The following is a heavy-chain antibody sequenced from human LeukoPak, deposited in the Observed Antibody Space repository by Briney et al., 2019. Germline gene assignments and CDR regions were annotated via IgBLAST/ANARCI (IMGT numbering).Heavy chain of an antibody. CDR3: ARVGYGDQGDY. CDR1: GGSISSYY. Sequence: PSETLSLTCTVSGGSISSYYWSWIRQPPGKGLEWIGSIYYSGSTYYNPSLKSRVTISVDTSKNQFSLKLSSVTAADTAVYYCARVGYGDQGDYWGQGTLVTVSS. J-gene: IGHJ4*02. CDR2: IYYSGST. V-gene: IGHV4-39*07. D-gene: IGHD4-17*01.